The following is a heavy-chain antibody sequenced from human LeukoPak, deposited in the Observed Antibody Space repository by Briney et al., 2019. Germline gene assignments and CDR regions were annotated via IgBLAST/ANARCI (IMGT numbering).Heavy chain of an antibody. CDR3: AKGGYYDNSGYMDV. V-gene: IGHV3-30*02. D-gene: IGHD3-22*01. J-gene: IGHJ6*03. CDR1: GFTFSSYG. CDR2: IRYDGSNK. Sequence: GGSLRLSCAASGFTFSSYGMHWVRQAPGKGLEWVAFIRYDGSNKYYADSVKGRFTISRDNSKNTLYLQMNSLRAEDTAVYYCAKGGYYDNSGYMDVWGKGTTVTVSS.